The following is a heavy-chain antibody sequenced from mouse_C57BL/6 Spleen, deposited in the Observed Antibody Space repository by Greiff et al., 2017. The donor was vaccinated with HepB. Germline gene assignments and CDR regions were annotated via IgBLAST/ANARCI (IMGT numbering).Heavy chain of an antibody. CDR1: GYTFTSYW. D-gene: IGHD1-1*01. J-gene: IGHJ4*01. Sequence: VQLQQPGAELVMPGASVKLSCKASGYTFTSYWMHWVKQRPGQGLEWIGEIDPSDSYTNYNQKFKGKSTLTVDKSSSTAYMQLSSLTSEDSAVYYCARGGGSSYNYYAMDYGGQGTSVTVSS. V-gene: IGHV1-69*01. CDR2: IDPSDSYT. CDR3: ARGGGSSYNYYAMDY.